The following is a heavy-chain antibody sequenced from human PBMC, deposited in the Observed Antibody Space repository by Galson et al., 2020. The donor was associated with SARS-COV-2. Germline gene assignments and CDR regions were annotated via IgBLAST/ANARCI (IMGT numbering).Heavy chain of an antibody. CDR3: ARAPPNEYYYDSSGYYPFDY. CDR1: GFTFSDYY. V-gene: IGHV3-11*01. D-gene: IGHD3-22*01. J-gene: IGHJ4*02. CDR2: ISSSGSTI. Sequence: GGSLRLSCAASGFTFSDYYMSWIRQAPGKGLEWVSYISSSGSTIYYADSVKGRFTISRDNAKNSLYLQMNSLRAEDTAVYYCARAPPNEYYYDSSGYYPFDYWGQGTLVTVSS.